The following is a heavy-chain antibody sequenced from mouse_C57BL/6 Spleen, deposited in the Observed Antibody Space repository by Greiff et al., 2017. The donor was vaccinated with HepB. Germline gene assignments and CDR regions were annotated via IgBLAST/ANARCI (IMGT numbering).Heavy chain of an antibody. CDR2: INPNNGGT. CDR1: GYTFTDYY. CDR3: ARSDYDGYSSWFAY. D-gene: IGHD2-3*01. V-gene: IGHV1-26*01. Sequence: EVQLQQSGPELVKPGASVKISCKASGYTFTDYYMNWVKQSHGKSLEWIGDINPNNGGTSYNQKFKGKATLTVDKSSSTAYMELRSLTSEDSAVYYCARSDYDGYSSWFAYWGQGTLVTVSA. J-gene: IGHJ3*01.